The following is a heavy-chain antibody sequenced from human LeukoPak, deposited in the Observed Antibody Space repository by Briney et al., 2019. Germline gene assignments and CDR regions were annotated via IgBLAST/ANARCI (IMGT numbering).Heavy chain of an antibody. Sequence: PSETLSLTCTVSGDSISSSHYYWGWIRQSPGKGLEWIGSIYSGGVTHYNPSLNSRVTIFLDTSKNRFSLNLISVTATDTAVYYCVRDYSNFVQGDWGQGTLVTVSS. J-gene: IGHJ4*02. CDR3: VRDYSNFVQGD. D-gene: IGHD4-11*01. V-gene: IGHV4-39*02. CDR2: IYSGGVT. CDR1: GDSISSSHYY.